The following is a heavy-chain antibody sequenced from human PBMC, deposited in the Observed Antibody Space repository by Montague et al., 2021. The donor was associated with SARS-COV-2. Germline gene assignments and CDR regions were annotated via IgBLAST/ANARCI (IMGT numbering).Heavy chain of an antibody. V-gene: IGHV4-31*03. CDR3: ASQSGSYYNYFDL. CDR2: IYYSGSS. Sequence: TLSLTCSDSGGSISSANYYWSWIRQHPRKGLEFIGYIYYSGSSFYNPSLKSRLTISVDTSKNRFSLRLSSVTAADTAIYFCASQSGSYYNYFDLWGQGTLVTVSS. J-gene: IGHJ4*02. D-gene: IGHD1-26*01. CDR1: GGSISSANYY.